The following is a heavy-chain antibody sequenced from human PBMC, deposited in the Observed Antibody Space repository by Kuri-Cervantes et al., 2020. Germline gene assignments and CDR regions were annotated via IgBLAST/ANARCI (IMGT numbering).Heavy chain of an antibody. Sequence: GSLRLSCTVSGGSINNYYWSWIRLPPGKGLEWIGYIYSSGSTNYNPSLKSRVTISVDTSKNQFSLKLSSVTAADTAVYYCARVGSSGWYAGYWGQGTLVTVSS. CDR1: GGSINNYY. J-gene: IGHJ4*02. D-gene: IGHD6-19*01. CDR3: ARVGSSGWYAGY. V-gene: IGHV4-59*01. CDR2: IYSSGST.